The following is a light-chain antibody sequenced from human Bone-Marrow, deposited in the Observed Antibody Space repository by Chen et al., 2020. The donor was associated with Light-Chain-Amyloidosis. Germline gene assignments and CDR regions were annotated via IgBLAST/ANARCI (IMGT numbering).Light chain of an antibody. CDR1: EDISIY. CDR2: DAS. J-gene: IGKJ5*01. Sequence: DIQMTQSPSSLSASVGDRVTITCQASEDISIYLNWSQQKPGKAPNLLIYDASNLETGVPPRFSGSGSGTYFTLTISSLQPEDIGTYYCQQYDDLPIAFGQGTRLEIK. V-gene: IGKV1-33*01. CDR3: QQYDDLPIA.